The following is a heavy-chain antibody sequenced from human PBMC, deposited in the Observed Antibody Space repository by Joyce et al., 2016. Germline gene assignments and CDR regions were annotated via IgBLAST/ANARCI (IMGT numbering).Heavy chain of an antibody. CDR2: ISYSGTT. V-gene: IGHV4-59*01. CDR3: ARSAKYYNFWSGYYD. Sequence: QVQLQESGPGLVKPSETLSLSCTVSGGSISGYYWSWIRQPPGKRLEWIGYISYSGTTSYNPSLQSRVTISVDTSKNQFSLRLNSVTAADTAVYYCARSAKYYNFWSGYYDWGQGTLVTVSS. J-gene: IGHJ4*02. D-gene: IGHD3-3*01. CDR1: GGSISGYY.